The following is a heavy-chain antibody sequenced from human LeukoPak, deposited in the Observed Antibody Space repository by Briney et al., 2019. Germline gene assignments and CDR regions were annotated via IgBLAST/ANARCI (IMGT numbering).Heavy chain of an antibody. CDR1: GASISSYY. Sequence: SETLSLTCTVSGASISSYYWGWIRQPPGKGLEWIGSIYYSGSTYNNPSLKSRVTISVDTTKNQFSLKLTSVTAADTAVYYCASSPSGYWWNFDCWGQGTLVTVSS. J-gene: IGHJ4*02. D-gene: IGHD3-22*01. V-gene: IGHV4-39*01. CDR2: IYYSGST. CDR3: ASSPSGYWWNFDC.